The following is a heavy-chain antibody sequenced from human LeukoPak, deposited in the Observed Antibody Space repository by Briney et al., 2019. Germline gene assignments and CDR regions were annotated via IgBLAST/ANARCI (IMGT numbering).Heavy chain of an antibody. D-gene: IGHD5-12*01. CDR3: ARDLHYDVAMDV. Sequence: AGSLTLSCVPSGFTFSAYAMTWVRQAPGHGREWVSSIGGANNPHYSESVKGRFAISRDNSKSMLFLQLNSLRAEDTALYYCARDLHYDVAMDVWGQGTTVTVSS. CDR1: GFTFSAYA. V-gene: IGHV3-23*01. CDR2: IGGANNP. J-gene: IGHJ6*02.